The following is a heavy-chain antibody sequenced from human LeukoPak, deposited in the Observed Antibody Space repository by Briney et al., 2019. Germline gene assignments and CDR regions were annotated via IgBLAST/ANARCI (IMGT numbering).Heavy chain of an antibody. CDR1: GTYVSGFY. D-gene: IGHD2-15*01. V-gene: IGHV4-4*09. CDR2: IYSTGTT. J-gene: IGHJ4*02. CDR3: GGRWWGTIDY. Sequence: SETLSLTCTVSGTYVSGFYWSWIRQPPGKGLEWIGFIYSTGTTSYNSSLQGRVTISVDTSRNQFSLKLKSVVAADTAIYYCGGRWWGTIDYWGQGTLVAVSS.